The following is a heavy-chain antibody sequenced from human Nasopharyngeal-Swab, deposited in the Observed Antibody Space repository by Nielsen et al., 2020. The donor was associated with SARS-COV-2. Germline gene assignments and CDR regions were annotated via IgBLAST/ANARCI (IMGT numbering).Heavy chain of an antibody. CDR2: IYYSGST. J-gene: IGHJ4*02. CDR3: ARGMGSDYVWGSYRYEDYFDY. CDR1: GGSISSSSYY. Sequence: SETLSLTCTVSGGSISSSSYYWGCIRQPPGKGLEWIGSIYYSGSTYYNPSLKSRVTISVDTSKNQFSLKLSSVTAADTAVYYCARGMGSDYVWGSYRYEDYFDYWGQGTLVTVSS. V-gene: IGHV4-39*07. D-gene: IGHD3-16*02.